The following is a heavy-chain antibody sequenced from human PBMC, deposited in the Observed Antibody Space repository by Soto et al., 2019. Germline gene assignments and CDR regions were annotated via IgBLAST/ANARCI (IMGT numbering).Heavy chain of an antibody. D-gene: IGHD2-2*01. Sequence: GGSLRLSCTASGFTFGDYAMSWFRQAPGKGLEWVGFIRSKAYGGTTEYAASVKGRFTISRDDSKSIAYLQMNSLKTEDTAVYYCTRGPVPAAMRGVYFDYWGQGTLVTVSS. V-gene: IGHV3-49*03. CDR1: GFTFGDYA. CDR2: IRSKAYGGTT. J-gene: IGHJ4*02. CDR3: TRGPVPAAMRGVYFDY.